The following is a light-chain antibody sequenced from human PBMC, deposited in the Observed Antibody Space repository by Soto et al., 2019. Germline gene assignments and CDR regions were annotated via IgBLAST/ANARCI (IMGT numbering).Light chain of an antibody. CDR1: SSNIGSYT. Sequence: QSVLIQPPSASGTPGQRVTVSCSGGSSNIGSYTVNWYQQLPGAAPKLLLYSNSQRPSGVPDRFSASKSGTSASLAISGLQSEDEVEYYCAAWDDSLNGYVFGPGAKRTVL. CDR2: SNS. J-gene: IGLJ1*01. V-gene: IGLV1-44*01. CDR3: AAWDDSLNGYV.